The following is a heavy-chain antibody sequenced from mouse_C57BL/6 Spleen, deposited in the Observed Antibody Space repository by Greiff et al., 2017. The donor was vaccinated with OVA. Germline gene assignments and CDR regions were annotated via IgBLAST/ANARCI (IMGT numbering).Heavy chain of an antibody. Sequence: QVQLQQSGAELMKPGASVKLSCKATGYTFTGYWIEWVKQRPGHGLEWIGEILPGSGSTNYNEKFKGKATFTADTSSNTAYMQLSSLTTEDSAIYYCARKVIYYDPHWYVDVWGTGTTVTVSS. CDR1: GYTFTGYW. D-gene: IGHD2-4*01. J-gene: IGHJ1*03. V-gene: IGHV1-9*01. CDR3: ARKVIYYDPHWYVDV. CDR2: ILPGSGST.